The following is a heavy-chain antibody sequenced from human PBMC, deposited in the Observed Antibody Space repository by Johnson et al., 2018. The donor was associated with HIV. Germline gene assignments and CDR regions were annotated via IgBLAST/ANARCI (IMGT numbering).Heavy chain of an antibody. V-gene: IGHV3-13*01. D-gene: IGHD3-10*01. CDR3: AGGYGSGCCDAFDV. J-gene: IGHJ3*01. CDR2: IGTAGDT. Sequence: VQLVESGGGLVQPGGSLRLSCAASGFTFSSYDMHWVRQATGKGLEWVSAIGTAGDTYYPGSVKGRFTISRENAKNSLYLQMNSLRAEDTAVYYCAGGYGSGCCDAFDVWGQGTMVTVSS. CDR1: GFTFSSYD.